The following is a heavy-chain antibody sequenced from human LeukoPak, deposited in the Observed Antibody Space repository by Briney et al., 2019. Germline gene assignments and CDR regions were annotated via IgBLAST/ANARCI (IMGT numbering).Heavy chain of an antibody. CDR1: GGTFSSYA. CDR3: ARAGIASSQRWFDP. J-gene: IGHJ5*02. V-gene: IGHV1-69*01. Sequence: SVKVSCKTSGGTFSSYAISWVRQAPGQGLEWVGGIIPVFSTAEYAQKFQGRVTITADESTSTAYMELGSLRSEDTVVYYCARAGIASSQRWFDPWGQGTLVTVSS. CDR2: IIPVFSTA. D-gene: IGHD6-13*01.